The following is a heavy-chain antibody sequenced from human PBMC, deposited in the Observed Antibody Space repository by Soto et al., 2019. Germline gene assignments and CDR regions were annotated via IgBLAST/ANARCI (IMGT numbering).Heavy chain of an antibody. Sequence: QVQLVQSGAEVKKPGSSVKVSCKASGGTFSSYTISWVRQAPGQGLEWMGRIIPILGIANYAQKFQGRVTITADKSTSTAYMELSSLRSEDTAVYCCATILTGYYSGIDYWGQGTLVTVSS. CDR1: GGTFSSYT. V-gene: IGHV1-69*02. J-gene: IGHJ4*02. CDR3: ATILTGYYSGIDY. CDR2: IIPILGIA. D-gene: IGHD3-9*01.